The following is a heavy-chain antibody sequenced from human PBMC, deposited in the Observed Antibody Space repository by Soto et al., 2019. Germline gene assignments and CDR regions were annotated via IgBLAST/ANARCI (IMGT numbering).Heavy chain of an antibody. CDR3: EMVDVYVTPSPQDV. CDR2: INTYNGNT. CDR1: GYSFTRYG. D-gene: IGHD3-16*01. Sequence: QVQLVQSRAEVKNPGASVKVSCKASGYSFTRYGIAWARQAPGQGLEWMGWINTYNGNTNYAQNLQGRVTLTTDPSTSTAYMELTSLRSNDTAIYYCEMVDVYVTPSPQDVWGQGTTVIVSS. V-gene: IGHV1-18*01. J-gene: IGHJ6*02.